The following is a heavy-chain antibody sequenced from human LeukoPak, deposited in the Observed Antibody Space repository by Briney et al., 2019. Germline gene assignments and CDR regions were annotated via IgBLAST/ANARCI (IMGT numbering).Heavy chain of an antibody. V-gene: IGHV3-20*04. CDR1: GFTFDDYG. Sequence: GGSLRLSCAASGFTFDDYGMSWVRQAPGKGLEWVSGINWNGGSTGYADSVKGRFTISRDNAKNSLYLQMNSLRAEDTALYYCAREYDSSGYYYLGYYYYYMDGWGKGTTVTVS. CDR2: INWNGGST. CDR3: AREYDSSGYYYLGYYYYYMDG. J-gene: IGHJ6*03. D-gene: IGHD3-22*01.